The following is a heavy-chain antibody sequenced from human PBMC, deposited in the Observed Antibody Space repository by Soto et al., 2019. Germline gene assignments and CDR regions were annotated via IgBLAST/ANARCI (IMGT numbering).Heavy chain of an antibody. J-gene: IGHJ6*02. CDR3: AKDITQNRDYGMDV. D-gene: IGHD3-16*01. CDR2: ISWDGGST. Sequence: GGSLRLSCAASGFTFDDYTMHWVRQAPGKGLEWVSLISWDGGSTYYADSVKGRFTISRDNSKNSLYLQMNSLRTEDTALYYCAKDITQNRDYGMDVWGQGTTVTVSS. CDR1: GFTFDDYT. V-gene: IGHV3-43*01.